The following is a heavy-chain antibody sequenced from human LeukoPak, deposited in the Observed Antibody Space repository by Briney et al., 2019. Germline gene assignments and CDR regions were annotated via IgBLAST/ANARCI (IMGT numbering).Heavy chain of an antibody. D-gene: IGHD5-12*01. CDR2: INSDGIST. Sequence: GGSLRLSCAASGFTFSSYWMHWVRQAPGKGLVWVSRINSDGISTSYADSVKGRFTISRDNAKNTLYLQMNSLRAEDTAVYYCARGRGYGVFDIWGQGTMVTVSS. J-gene: IGHJ3*02. V-gene: IGHV3-74*01. CDR3: ARGRGYGVFDI. CDR1: GFTFSSYW.